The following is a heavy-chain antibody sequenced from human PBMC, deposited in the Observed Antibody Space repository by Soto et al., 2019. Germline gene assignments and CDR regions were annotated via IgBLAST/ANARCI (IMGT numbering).Heavy chain of an antibody. D-gene: IGHD6-13*01. V-gene: IGHV1-69*13. Sequence: ASVKVSCKASGGTFSSYAISWVRQAPGQGLEWMGGIIPIFGTANYAQKFQGRVTITADESTSTAYMELSSLRSEDTAVYYCARREVGSSSWQEVSYYYYGMDVWGQGTTVTVSS. CDR3: ARREVGSSSWQEVSYYYYGMDV. CDR1: GGTFSSYA. CDR2: IIPIFGTA. J-gene: IGHJ6*02.